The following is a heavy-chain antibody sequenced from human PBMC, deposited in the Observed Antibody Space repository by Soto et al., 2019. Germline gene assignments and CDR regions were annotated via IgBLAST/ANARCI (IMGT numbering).Heavy chain of an antibody. D-gene: IGHD1-1*01. CDR3: GGQWNKQ. V-gene: IGHV1-8*01. CDR1: GYTFTSYD. CDR2: MNPNSGNT. J-gene: IGHJ4*02. Sequence: QVQLVQSGAEVKKPGASVKVSCKASGYTFTSYDINWVRQATGQGLEWMGWMNPNSGNTGHAQKFQGRVTMTRDTSISTAYIELRSLRSEDTAVYYCGGQWNKQWGQGTLVTVSS.